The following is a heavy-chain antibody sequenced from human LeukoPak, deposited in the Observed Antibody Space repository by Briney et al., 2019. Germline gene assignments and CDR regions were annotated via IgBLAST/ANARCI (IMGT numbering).Heavy chain of an antibody. J-gene: IGHJ4*02. V-gene: IGHV3-33*01. CDR3: ARDKGYCSSTSCSFDY. CDR1: AFTFSYYG. CDR2: IWANGNDE. Sequence: PGRSLRLSCAASAFTFSYYGMHWVRQAPGKGLEWVAVIWANGNDEYYADSVKGRFAISRDNSKNTVYLQMNSLRAEDTAVYYCARDKGYCSSTSCSFDYRGQGTLVTVSS. D-gene: IGHD2-2*01.